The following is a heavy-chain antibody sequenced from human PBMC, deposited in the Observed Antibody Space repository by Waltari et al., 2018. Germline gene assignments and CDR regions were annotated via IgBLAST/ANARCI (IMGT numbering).Heavy chain of an antibody. D-gene: IGHD3-10*01. V-gene: IGHV3-23*01. Sequence: EEQLLESGGGLVQPGGSLRLSCEVSGFSISDYAMAWVRQVPGKGRKRGSYSSDNGEIKYYAESVKGRVTISRDTAKNILYLQLNDLRVEDTALYYWATMADGGLGSWFFDSWGQGTLVTVSS. CDR1: GFSISDYA. CDR3: ATMADGGLGSWFFDS. J-gene: IGHJ4*02. CDR2: SSDNGEIK.